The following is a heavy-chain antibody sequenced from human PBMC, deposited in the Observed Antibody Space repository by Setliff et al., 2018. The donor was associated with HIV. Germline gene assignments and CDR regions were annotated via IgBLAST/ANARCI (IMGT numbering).Heavy chain of an antibody. Sequence: SLRLSRAVSGFTFSNYWMTWVRQAPGKGLVWVANIKQDGTEKYYVDSVKGRFTISRDNAKNSLYLQMNSLRVEDTAVYYCARGNFGSDWGQGTLVTVSS. CDR1: GFTFSNYW. J-gene: IGHJ4*02. CDR2: IKQDGTEK. CDR3: ARGNFGSD. D-gene: IGHD3-3*02. V-gene: IGHV3-7*01.